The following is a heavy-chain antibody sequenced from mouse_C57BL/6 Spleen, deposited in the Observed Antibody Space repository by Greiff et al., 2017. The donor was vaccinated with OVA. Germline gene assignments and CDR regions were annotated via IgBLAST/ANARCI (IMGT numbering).Heavy chain of an antibody. CDR3: APYSNYGGY. D-gene: IGHD2-5*01. J-gene: IGHJ2*01. Sequence: VQVVESGPELVKPGASVKISCKASGYAFSSSWMNWVKQRPGKGLEWIGRIYPGDGDTNYNGKFKGKATLTADKSSSTAYMQLSSLTSEDSAVYFCAPYSNYGGYWGQGTTLTVSS. CDR1: GYAFSSSW. CDR2: IYPGDGDT. V-gene: IGHV1-82*01.